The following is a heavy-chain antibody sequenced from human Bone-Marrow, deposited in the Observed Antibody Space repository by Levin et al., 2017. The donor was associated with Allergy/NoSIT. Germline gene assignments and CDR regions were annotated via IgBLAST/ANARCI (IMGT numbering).Heavy chain of an antibody. D-gene: IGHD2-15*01. CDR1: GYIFTSND. J-gene: IGHJ5*02. Sequence: ASVKVSCKASGYIFTSNDINWVRQATGQGLEWMGWMNPNSGNTGYAQKFQGRVTMTRNTSISTAYMELSSLRSEDTAVYYCARGPVVVAGKGRRNWFDPWGQGTLVTVSS. CDR3: ARGPVVVAGKGRRNWFDP. CDR2: MNPNSGNT. V-gene: IGHV1-8*01.